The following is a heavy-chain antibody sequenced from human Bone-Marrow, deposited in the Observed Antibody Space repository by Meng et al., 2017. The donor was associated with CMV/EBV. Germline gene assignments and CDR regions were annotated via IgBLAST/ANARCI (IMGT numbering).Heavy chain of an antibody. CDR3: ARGRSTMVRGVIIDY. CDR2: INHSGST. J-gene: IGHJ4*02. CDR1: GGSFSGYY. D-gene: IGHD3-10*01. Sequence: GSLRLSCAVYGGSFSGYYWSWIRQPPGKGLEWTGEINHSGSTNYNPSLKSRVTISVDTSKNQFSLKLSSVTAADTAVYYCARGRSTMVRGVIIDYWGQGTLVTVSS. V-gene: IGHV4-34*01.